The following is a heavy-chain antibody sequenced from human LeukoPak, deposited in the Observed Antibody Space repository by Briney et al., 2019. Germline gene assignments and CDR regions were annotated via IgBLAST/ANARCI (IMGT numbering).Heavy chain of an antibody. D-gene: IGHD4-17*01. V-gene: IGHV1-2*06. CDR2: INPNSGGT. Sequence: ASVKVSCKAPGYTFTGYYMHWVRQAPGQGLEWMGRINPNSGGTNSAQKFQGRVTMTRDTSISTAYMELSRLTSDDTAVYYCAREDFGDYYFDSWGQGTLVTVSS. CDR1: GYTFTGYY. CDR3: AREDFGDYYFDS. J-gene: IGHJ4*02.